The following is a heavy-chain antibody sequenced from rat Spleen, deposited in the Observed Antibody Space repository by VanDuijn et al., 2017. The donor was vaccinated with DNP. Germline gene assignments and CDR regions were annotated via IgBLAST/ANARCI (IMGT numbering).Heavy chain of an antibody. V-gene: IGHV5-7*01. CDR2: SSYDGSRV. J-gene: IGHJ3*01. Sequence: EVQLVESGGDLVQPGRSLKLSCIASGFTFNNYWMTWIRQVPKKGLEWVASSSYDGSRVHYRDSVKGRFTISRDNAKSSLYLQMDSLTSEDTATYYCATGTFAYWGQGTLVTVSS. CDR1: GFTFNNYW. CDR3: ATGTFAY.